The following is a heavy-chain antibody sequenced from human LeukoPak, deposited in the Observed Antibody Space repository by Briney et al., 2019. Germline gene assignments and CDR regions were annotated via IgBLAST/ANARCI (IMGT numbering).Heavy chain of an antibody. D-gene: IGHD3-10*01. J-gene: IGHJ3*02. CDR1: GGSISSYY. Sequence: PSETLYLTCTVSGGSISSYYWSWIRQPPGKGLEWIGYIYYSGSTNYNPSLKSRVTISVDTSKNQFSLKLSSVTAADTAVYYCAREGLLWFGEFNAFDIWGQGTMVTVSS. CDR2: IYYSGST. CDR3: AREGLLWFGEFNAFDI. V-gene: IGHV4-59*01.